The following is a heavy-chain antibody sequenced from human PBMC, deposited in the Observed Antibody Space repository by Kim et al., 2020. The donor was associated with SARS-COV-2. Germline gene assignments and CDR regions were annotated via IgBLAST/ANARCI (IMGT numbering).Heavy chain of an antibody. Sequence: GESLKISCKGSGYTFPTYWIGWVRQMPGKGLEWMGIIYPGDSDSDVRYSPSFQGQVTISADKSISTAYLQWSSLKASDTAIYYCARAMNPSISPIRRPHKNWFDSWGQGTLVTVSS. J-gene: IGHJ5*01. CDR1: GYTFPTYW. CDR2: IYPGDSDSDV. CDR3: ARAMNPSISPIRRPHKNWFDS. D-gene: IGHD3-3*02. V-gene: IGHV5-51*01.